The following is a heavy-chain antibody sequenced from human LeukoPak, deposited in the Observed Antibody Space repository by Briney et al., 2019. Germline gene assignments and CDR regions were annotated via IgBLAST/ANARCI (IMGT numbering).Heavy chain of an antibody. D-gene: IGHD3-22*01. CDR1: GLTISRYG. CDR3: AKDGDDCIDY. CDR2: ISYDGSTQ. V-gene: IGHV3-30*19. Sequence: GGSLRLSCAASGLTISRYGMHWVRQAPGKGLEGLAFISYDGSTQYYADSVKGRFTISRDNSKNTLYLQMNSLRSEDTAVYYCAKDGDDCIDYWGQGTLVTVSS. J-gene: IGHJ4*02.